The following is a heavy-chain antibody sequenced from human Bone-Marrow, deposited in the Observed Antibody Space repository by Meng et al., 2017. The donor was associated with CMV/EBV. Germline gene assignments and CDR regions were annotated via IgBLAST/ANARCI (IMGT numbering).Heavy chain of an antibody. CDR3: ARTWYDYDFWSGYLYYYGMDV. CDR2: IYYSGST. D-gene: IGHD3-3*01. Sequence: ESLKIPCTVPGGTISSSSYYWGWIRQPPGKGLEWIGSIYYSGSTYYNPSLKSRVTISVDTSKNQFSLKLSSVTAADTAVYYCARTWYDYDFWSGYLYYYGMDVWGQGTTVTVSS. V-gene: IGHV4-39*07. J-gene: IGHJ6*02. CDR1: GGTISSSSYY.